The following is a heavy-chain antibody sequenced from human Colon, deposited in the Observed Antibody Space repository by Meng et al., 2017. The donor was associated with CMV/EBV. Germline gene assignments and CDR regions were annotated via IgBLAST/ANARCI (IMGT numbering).Heavy chain of an antibody. CDR3: ATGGAQYYNY. CDR1: GFAVSDVW. D-gene: IGHD3-10*01. Sequence: CADSGFAVSDVWRNWVRQVPGKGLEWVGRIKSKSAGGTTDYAAPVKGRFTISRDDSKNMFYLQMNSLRIEDTAMYYCATGGAQYYNYWGQGALVTVSS. CDR2: IKSKSAGGTT. V-gene: IGHV3-15*07. J-gene: IGHJ4*02.